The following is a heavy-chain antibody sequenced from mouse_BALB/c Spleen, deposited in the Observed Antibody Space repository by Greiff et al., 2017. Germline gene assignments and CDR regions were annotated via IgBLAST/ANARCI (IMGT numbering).Heavy chain of an antibody. CDR2: ISDGGSYT. CDR3: ARDVYYGSSYDAMDY. D-gene: IGHD1-1*01. CDR1: GFTFSDYY. J-gene: IGHJ4*01. V-gene: IGHV5-4*02. Sequence: EVKLVESGGGLVKPGGSLKLSCAASGFTFSDYYIYWVRQTPEKRLEWVATISDGGSYTYYPDSVKGRFTISRDNAKNNLYLQMSSLKSEDTAMYYCARDVYYGSSYDAMDYWGQGTSVTVSS.